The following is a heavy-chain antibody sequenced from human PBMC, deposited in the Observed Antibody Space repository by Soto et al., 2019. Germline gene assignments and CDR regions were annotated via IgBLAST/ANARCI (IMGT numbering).Heavy chain of an antibody. D-gene: IGHD3-10*01. J-gene: IGHJ5*02. V-gene: IGHV1-18*01. CDR3: AQWLYGSGTNWFXP. CDR2: ISAYNGNT. CDR1: GYTFTSYG. Sequence: ASVKVSCKASGYTFTSYGISWVRQAPGQGLEWMGWISAYNGNTNYAQKLQGRVTMTTDTSTSTAYMELRSLRSDDTAVYYCAQWLYGSGTNWFXPWGQGTLVTVSS.